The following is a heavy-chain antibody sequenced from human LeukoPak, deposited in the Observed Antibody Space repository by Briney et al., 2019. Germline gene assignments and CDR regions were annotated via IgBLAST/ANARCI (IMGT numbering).Heavy chain of an antibody. CDR1: GFTFSNYS. Sequence: PGGSLRLSCAASGFTFSNYSMNWVRQAPGKGLEWVSYISRSSSIIYYADSVKGRFTISRDNAKNSLYLQMNSLRAEDTAVYYCARGAVLLWFGELLPYYYYYMDVWGKGTTVTISS. CDR2: ISRSSSII. D-gene: IGHD3-10*01. J-gene: IGHJ6*03. V-gene: IGHV3-48*04. CDR3: ARGAVLLWFGELLPYYYYYMDV.